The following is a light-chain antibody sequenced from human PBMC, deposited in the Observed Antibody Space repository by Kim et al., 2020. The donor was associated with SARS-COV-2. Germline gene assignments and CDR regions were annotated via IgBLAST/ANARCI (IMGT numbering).Light chain of an antibody. CDR2: RDN. J-gene: IGLJ1*01. V-gene: IGLV3-1*01. CDR1: KLGDKY. Sequence: SYELTQPPSVSVSPGQTASITCSGDKLGDKYASWYQQKPGQSPVVVIFRDNRRPSGIPERFSGSNSGNTATLTISGTQAMDEADYYCQASDSSIYVFGTGTKVTVL. CDR3: QASDSSIYV.